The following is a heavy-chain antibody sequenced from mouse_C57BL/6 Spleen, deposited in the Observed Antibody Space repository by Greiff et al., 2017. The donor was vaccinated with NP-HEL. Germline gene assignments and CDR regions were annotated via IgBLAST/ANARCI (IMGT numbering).Heavy chain of an antibody. V-gene: IGHV3-6*01. CDR3: ARGIYDGYYVFDY. CDR1: GYSITSGYY. CDR2: ISYDGSN. Sequence: EVQLVESGPGLVKPSQSLSLTCSVTGYSITSGYYWNWIRQFPGNKLEWMGYISYDGSNNYNPSLKNRISITRDTSKNQFFLKLNSVTTEDTATYYCARGIYDGYYVFDYWGQGTTLTVSS. J-gene: IGHJ2*01. D-gene: IGHD2-3*01.